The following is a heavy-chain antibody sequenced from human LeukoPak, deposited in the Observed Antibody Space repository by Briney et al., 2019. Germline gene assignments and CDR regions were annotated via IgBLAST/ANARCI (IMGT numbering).Heavy chain of an antibody. V-gene: IGHV5-51*01. CDR2: IYPYESDT. Sequence: GESLKISCKASGYSFTSYWIGWARQMPGKGLEWMGIIYPYESDTRYSPSFQGQVTISADKSISTAYLQWSNLKASDTAMYYCARHIGYSAWNPDYWGQGTLVTVSS. J-gene: IGHJ4*02. CDR1: GYSFTSYW. CDR3: ARHIGYSAWNPDY. D-gene: IGHD5-12*01.